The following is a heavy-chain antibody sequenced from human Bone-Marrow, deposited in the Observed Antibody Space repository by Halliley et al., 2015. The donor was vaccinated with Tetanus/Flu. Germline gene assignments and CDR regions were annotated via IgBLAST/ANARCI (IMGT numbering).Heavy chain of an antibody. CDR3: ARGGGSGSYPRTAYDI. CDR1: GGSFRTSY. D-gene: IGHD1-26*01. V-gene: IGHV4-34*01. Sequence: TLSLTCAVSGGSFRTSYWSWIRQPPGMGLEWIAEIYHDGNINYNPSLESRVPISIDTSKQQFSLRLNSVTAADAAVYYCARGGGSGSYPRTAYDIWGQGTMVTVSS. J-gene: IGHJ3*02. CDR2: IYHDGNI.